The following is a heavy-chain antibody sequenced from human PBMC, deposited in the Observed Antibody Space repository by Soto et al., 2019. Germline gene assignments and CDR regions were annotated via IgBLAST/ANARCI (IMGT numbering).Heavy chain of an antibody. V-gene: IGHV3-23*01. CDR2: ISGSGGST. CDR3: AKDYPDSSGWYVFRFDY. Sequence: GGSLRLSCAASGFTFSSYAMSWVRQAPGRGLEWVSAISGSGGSTYYADSVKGRFTISRDNSKNTLYLQMNSLRAEDTAVYYCAKDYPDSSGWYVFRFDYWGRGTLVTVSS. D-gene: IGHD6-19*01. CDR1: GFTFSSYA. J-gene: IGHJ4*02.